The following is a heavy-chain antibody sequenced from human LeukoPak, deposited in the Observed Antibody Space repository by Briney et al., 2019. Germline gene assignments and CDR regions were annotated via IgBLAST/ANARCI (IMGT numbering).Heavy chain of an antibody. J-gene: IGHJ4*02. CDR2: ISDLSNNR. D-gene: IGHD3-9*01. V-gene: IGHV3-11*04. CDR3: ARGVRYKLRYFDWPFFDY. Sequence: PGGSLRLSCAASGFTFSDYYMSWIRQAPGKGLEWLSYISDLSNNRYYADTVKGRFIISRDDAKNSVYLQMSSLRAEDTAVYYCARGVRYKLRYFDWPFFDYWGQGPLVTVSS. CDR1: GFTFSDYY.